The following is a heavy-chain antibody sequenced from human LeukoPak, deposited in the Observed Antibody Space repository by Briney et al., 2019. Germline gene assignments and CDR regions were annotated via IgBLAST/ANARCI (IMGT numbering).Heavy chain of an antibody. J-gene: IGHJ4*02. CDR2: IYPGDSDI. CDR1: GYSFTSYW. D-gene: IGHD4-23*01. V-gene: IGHV5-51*01. Sequence: GESLKISCKASGYSFTSYWLGWVRQMPGKGLEWMGVIYPGDSDIRYSPSFQGQVTISADKSISTAYLQWSSLKASDTAMYYCARRTVVTRADYWGQGTLVTVSS. CDR3: ARRTVVTRADY.